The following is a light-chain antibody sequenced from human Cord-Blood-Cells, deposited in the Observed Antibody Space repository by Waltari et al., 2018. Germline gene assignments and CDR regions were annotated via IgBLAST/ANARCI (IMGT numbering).Light chain of an antibody. CDR1: SSDVGGYNY. CDR2: DVS. CDR3: CSYAGSYTWV. J-gene: IGLJ3*02. V-gene: IGLV2-11*01. Sequence: QSALTQPRSVSGSPGQSVTISCTGTSSDVGGYNYVSWYQQHPGKAPKLMLYDVSKRPSGVPDRFPGSKSDNTASLTISGLQAEEEADYYCCSYAGSYTWVFGGGTKLTVL.